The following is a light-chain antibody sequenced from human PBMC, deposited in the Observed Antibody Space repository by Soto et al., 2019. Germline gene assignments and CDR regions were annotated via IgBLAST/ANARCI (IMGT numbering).Light chain of an antibody. V-gene: IGKV3-11*01. J-gene: IGKJ1*01. Sequence: EVVLTQSPATLSLSPGERANLSCRTSQSVSRTLAWYQQKSGQAPRLLIYDASNRATGIPTRFSGSGSGTDFILTITTLDPEGLAVYYWQHRYNWPQTFGQAPKVQIK. CDR3: QHRYNWPQT. CDR1: QSVSRT. CDR2: DAS.